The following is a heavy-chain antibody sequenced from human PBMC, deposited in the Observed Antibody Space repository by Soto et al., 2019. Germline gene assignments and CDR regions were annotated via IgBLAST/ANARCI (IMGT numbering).Heavy chain of an antibody. D-gene: IGHD3-22*01. J-gene: IGHJ4*02. CDR1: GYTFTGYY. Sequence: ASVKVSCKASGYTFTGYYMHWVRQAPGQGLEWMGWINPNSGGTNYAQKFQGGVTMTRDTSISTAYMELSRLRSDDTAVYYCARDLAPVDYYDSSGYNCWGQGTLVTVSS. CDR2: INPNSGGT. V-gene: IGHV1-2*02. CDR3: ARDLAPVDYYDSSGYNC.